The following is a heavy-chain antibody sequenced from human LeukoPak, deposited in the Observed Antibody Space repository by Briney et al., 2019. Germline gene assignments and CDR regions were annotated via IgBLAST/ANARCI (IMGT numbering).Heavy chain of an antibody. CDR3: ARDVTTDYGKLLYYFDY. V-gene: IGHV1-69*13. Sequence: GASVKVSCKASGGTFSSYAISWVRQAPGQGLEWMGGIIPIFGTANYAQKFQGRVTITADESTSTAYMELSSLRSEDTAVYYCARDVTTDYGKLLYYFDYWGQGTLVTVSS. CDR1: GGTFSSYA. D-gene: IGHD4-17*01. J-gene: IGHJ4*02. CDR2: IIPIFGTA.